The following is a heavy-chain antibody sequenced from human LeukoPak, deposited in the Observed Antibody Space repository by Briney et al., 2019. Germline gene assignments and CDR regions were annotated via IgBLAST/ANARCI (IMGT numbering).Heavy chain of an antibody. D-gene: IGHD4-23*01. Sequence: PSETLSLTCAVSGGSISSGGYSWSWIRQPPGKGLEWIGYIYHSGSTHYNPSLESRVTISVDRSKNQFSLKLSSVTAADTAVYYCARVHGGNRSLDYWGQGTLVTVSS. V-gene: IGHV4-30-2*01. CDR1: GGSISSGGYS. J-gene: IGHJ4*02. CDR2: IYHSGST. CDR3: ARVHGGNRSLDY.